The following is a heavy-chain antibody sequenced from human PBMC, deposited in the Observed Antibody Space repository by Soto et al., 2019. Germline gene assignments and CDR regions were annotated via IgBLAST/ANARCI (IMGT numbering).Heavy chain of an antibody. CDR3: GRHPPTPAHNGYLDP. CDR1: GFTFSDHY. CDR2: TRNKANSYST. J-gene: IGHJ5*02. V-gene: IGHV3-72*01. Sequence: GGSLRLSCAASGFTFSDHYMDWVRQAPGKGLEWVGRTRNKANSYSTEYAASVKGRFTISRDDSKNSLYLQMNSLKTEDTAVYYCGRHPPTPAHNGYLDPLGQGTLVTVSS. D-gene: IGHD1-7*01.